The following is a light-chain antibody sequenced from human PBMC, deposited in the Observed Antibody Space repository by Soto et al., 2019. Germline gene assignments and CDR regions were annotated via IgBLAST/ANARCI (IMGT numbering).Light chain of an antibody. V-gene: IGKV3-15*01. CDR1: QGVATN. CDR3: QQHNYWPS. CDR2: SAS. J-gene: IGKJ2*01. Sequence: EIVMTQSPATLSVSPGERATLSCRASQGVATNLAWYQQKPGQVPRLLIHSASTRATGVPARFSGSGSGTEFTLTISSLQSEDLAVYYCQQHNYWPSFGQGTKLEIK.